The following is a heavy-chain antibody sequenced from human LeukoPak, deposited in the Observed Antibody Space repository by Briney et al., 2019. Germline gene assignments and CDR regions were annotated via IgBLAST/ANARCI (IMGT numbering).Heavy chain of an antibody. CDR1: GFTFSSYW. CDR2: IKQDGSEK. J-gene: IGHJ1*01. CDR3: ARDYVPGH. D-gene: IGHD3-16*01. V-gene: IGHV3-7*03. Sequence: PGGSLRLSCVASGFTFSSYWMSWVRQAPGKGLEWVANIKQDGSEKYYVDSVKGRFTISRDNAQNSLYLQMNSLRAEDTAVYYCARDYVPGHWGQGTLVTVSS.